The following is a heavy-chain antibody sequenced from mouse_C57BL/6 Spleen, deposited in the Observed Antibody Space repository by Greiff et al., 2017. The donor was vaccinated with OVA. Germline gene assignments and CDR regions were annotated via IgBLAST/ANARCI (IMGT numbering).Heavy chain of an antibody. D-gene: IGHD1-1*01. V-gene: IGHV1-26*01. CDR3: ARYYGSSYGTWCAY. J-gene: IGHJ3*01. CDR1: GYTFTDYY. Sequence: EVQLQQSGPELVKPGASVKISCKASGYTFTDYYMNWVKQSHGKSLEWIGDINPNNGGTSYNQKFKGKATLTVDKSSSTAYMELRSLTSEDSAVYYFARYYGSSYGTWCAYWGQGTLVTVSA. CDR2: INPNNGGT.